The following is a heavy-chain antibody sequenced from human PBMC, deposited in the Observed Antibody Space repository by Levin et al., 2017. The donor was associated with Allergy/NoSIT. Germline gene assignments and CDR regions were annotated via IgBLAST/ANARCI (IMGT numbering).Heavy chain of an antibody. D-gene: IGHD2-15*01. V-gene: IGHV3-30*18. CDR2: ISYDGSNK. CDR3: AKGPGGCSGGSCYAGDY. CDR1: GFTFSSYG. J-gene: IGHJ4*02. Sequence: GGSLRLSCAASGFTFSSYGMHWVRQAPGKGLEWVAVISYDGSNKYYADSVKGRFTISRDNSKNTLYLQMNSLRAEDTAVYYCAKGPGGCSGGSCYAGDYWGQGTLVTVSS.